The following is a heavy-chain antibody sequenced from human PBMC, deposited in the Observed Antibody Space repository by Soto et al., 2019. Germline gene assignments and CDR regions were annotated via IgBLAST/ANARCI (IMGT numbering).Heavy chain of an antibody. Sequence: TSETLSLTCTVSGGSISSYYWSWIRQPAGKGLEWIGRIYTSGSTNYNPSLKSRVTMSVDTSKNQFSLKLSSVTAADTAVYYCASLYYYDSSGYFDYWGQGTLVTVSS. D-gene: IGHD3-22*01. CDR3: ASLYYYDSSGYFDY. CDR1: GGSISSYY. V-gene: IGHV4-4*07. J-gene: IGHJ4*02. CDR2: IYTSGST.